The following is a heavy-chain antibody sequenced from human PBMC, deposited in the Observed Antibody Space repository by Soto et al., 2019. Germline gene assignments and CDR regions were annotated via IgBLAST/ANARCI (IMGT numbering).Heavy chain of an antibody. CDR2: INPNSGGT. V-gene: IGHV1-2*04. CDR1: GYTFTGYY. CDR3: ARDEGGTYYDSSGYYPSYFDY. D-gene: IGHD3-22*01. Sequence: QVQLVQSGAEVKKPGASVKVSCKASGYTFTGYYMHWVRQALGQGLEWMGWINPNSGGTNYAQKFQGWVTMTRDTSISTAYMELSRLRSDDTAVYYCARDEGGTYYDSSGYYPSYFDYWGQGTLVTVSS. J-gene: IGHJ4*02.